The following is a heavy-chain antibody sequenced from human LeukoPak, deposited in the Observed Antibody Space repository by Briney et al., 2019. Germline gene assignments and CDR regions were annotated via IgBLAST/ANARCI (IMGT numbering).Heavy chain of an antibody. CDR1: GFTFSSYS. V-gene: IGHV3-21*01. CDR3: AGGPEPSRYFQH. Sequence: PGGSLRLSCAASGFTFSSYSMNWVRQAPGKGLEWVSSISSSSSYIYYADSVKGRFTISRDNAKNLLYLQMNSLRAEDTAVYYCAGGPEPSRYFQHWGQGTLVTVFS. CDR2: ISSSSSYI. D-gene: IGHD1-14*01. J-gene: IGHJ1*01.